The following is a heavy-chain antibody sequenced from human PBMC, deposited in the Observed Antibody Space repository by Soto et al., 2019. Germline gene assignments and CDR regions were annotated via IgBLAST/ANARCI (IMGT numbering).Heavy chain of an antibody. D-gene: IGHD6-19*01. Sequence: GGSLRLSCAASGFTFSNAWMSWVRQAPGKGLEWVGRIKSKTDGGTTDYAAPVRGRFTISRDDLKNTLYLQMVSLKTEDTPVYYCTTWGYSSGWYSESYFQHWGQGTLVPSPQ. V-gene: IGHV3-15*01. CDR3: TTWGYSSGWYSESYFQH. CDR1: GFTFSNAW. J-gene: IGHJ1*01. CDR2: IKSKTDGGTT.